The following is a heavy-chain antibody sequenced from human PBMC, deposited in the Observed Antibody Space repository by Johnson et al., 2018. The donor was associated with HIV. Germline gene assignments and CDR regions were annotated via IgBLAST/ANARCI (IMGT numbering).Heavy chain of an antibody. J-gene: IGHJ3*02. V-gene: IGHV3-66*01. D-gene: IGHD3-22*01. CDR3: ASVPMIVVLDGAFDI. Sequence: VQLVESGGGLVQPGGSLRLSCAASGFTVSSNYMSWVRQAPGKGLEWVSVIYSGGSTYYADSVQGSFTISRDNSKNTLYLQMNSLRAEDTAVYYCASVPMIVVLDGAFDIWGQGTMVTVSS. CDR1: GFTVSSNY. CDR2: IYSGGST.